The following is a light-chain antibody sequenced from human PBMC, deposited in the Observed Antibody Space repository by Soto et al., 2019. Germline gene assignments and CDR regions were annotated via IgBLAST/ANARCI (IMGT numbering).Light chain of an antibody. CDR3: SSYTSSSLYV. Sequence: QSALTQSASVSGSPGQSITISCTGTTSDIGFSYYVSWYQQHPDKAPKLIIYDVSDRPSGVSDRFSGSKSGNTASLTISGLQPEDEADYYCSSYTSSSLYVFGTGTKVTVL. CDR2: DVS. J-gene: IGLJ1*01. CDR1: TSDIGFSYY. V-gene: IGLV2-14*03.